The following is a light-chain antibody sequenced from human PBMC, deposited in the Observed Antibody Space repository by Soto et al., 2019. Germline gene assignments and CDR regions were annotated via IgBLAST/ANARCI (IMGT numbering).Light chain of an antibody. CDR1: QSVSSY. Sequence: EIVLTQSPATLSLSPGERATLSCRASQSVSSYLAWNQQKPGQAPRLLIHDASNRATGIPARFSGSGSGTDFILTISSLEPEDFAVYYCHQRSNWPRTFGQGTKVEIK. CDR3: HQRSNWPRT. J-gene: IGKJ1*01. V-gene: IGKV3-11*01. CDR2: DAS.